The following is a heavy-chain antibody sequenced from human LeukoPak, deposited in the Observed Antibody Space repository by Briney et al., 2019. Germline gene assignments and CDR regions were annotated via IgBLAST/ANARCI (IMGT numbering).Heavy chain of an antibody. V-gene: IGHV3-74*01. CDR3: ARDPTQWLRYGYFDY. J-gene: IGHJ4*02. CDR1: GFTFSSYW. CDR2: INTDGSST. D-gene: IGHD5-12*01. Sequence: GGSLRLSCAASGFTFSSYWMHWVRHAPGKGLVWVSHINTDGSSTSYADSVKGRFTISRDNAKNTLYLQMNSLRAEDTAVYYCARDPTQWLRYGYFDYWGQGILVTVSS.